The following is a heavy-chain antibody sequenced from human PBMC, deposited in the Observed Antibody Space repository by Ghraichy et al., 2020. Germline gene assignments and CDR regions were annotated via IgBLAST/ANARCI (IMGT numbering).Heavy chain of an antibody. CDR1: GYTFTSYD. D-gene: IGHD2-2*01. J-gene: IGHJ6*02. CDR2: MNPNSGNT. CDR3: ARVGGVVPAALYEERYYYYGMDV. Sequence: ASVKVSCKASGYTFTSYDINWVRQATGQGLEWMGWMNPNSGNTGYAQKFQGRVTMTRNTSISTAYMELSSLRSEDTAVYYCARVGGVVPAALYEERYYYYGMDVWGQGTTVTVSS. V-gene: IGHV1-8*01.